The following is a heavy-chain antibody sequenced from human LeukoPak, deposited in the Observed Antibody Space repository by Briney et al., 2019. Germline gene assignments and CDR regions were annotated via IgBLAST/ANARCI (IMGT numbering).Heavy chain of an antibody. J-gene: IGHJ6*03. CDR1: GFTFSNFW. D-gene: IGHD2-2*01. Sequence: GGSLRLSCEVSGFTFSNFWMSWVRQAPGKGLEWGANITQDGRAQFYVASVKGRFTITRDNAKNSLFLQMNSLRAEDTAVYYCARPRATSSCSMDVWGKGTTVTVAS. CDR2: ITQDGRAQ. V-gene: IGHV3-7*01. CDR3: ARPRATSSCSMDV.